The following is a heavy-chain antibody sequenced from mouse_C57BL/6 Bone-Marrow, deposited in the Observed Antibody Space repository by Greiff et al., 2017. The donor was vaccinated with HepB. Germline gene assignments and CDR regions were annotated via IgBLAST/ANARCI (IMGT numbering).Heavy chain of an antibody. V-gene: IGHV1-81*01. CDR1: GYTFTSYG. J-gene: IGHJ2*01. Sequence: VQVVESGAELARPGASVKLSCKASGYTFTSYGISWVKQRTGQGLEWIGEIYPRSGNTYYNEKFKGKATLTADKSSSTAYMELRSLTSEDSAVYFCARGLLWLRRYYFDYWGQGTTLTVSS. D-gene: IGHD2-2*01. CDR3: ARGLLWLRRYYFDY. CDR2: IYPRSGNT.